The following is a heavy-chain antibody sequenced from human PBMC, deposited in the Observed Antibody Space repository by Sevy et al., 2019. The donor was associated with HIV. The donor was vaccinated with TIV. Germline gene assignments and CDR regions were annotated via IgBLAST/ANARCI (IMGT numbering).Heavy chain of an antibody. CDR3: AKEGSSSWTYYYYYYMDV. V-gene: IGHV3-30*18. CDR1: GFTFSSYG. Sequence: GGSLRLSCAASGFTFSSYGMHWVRQAPGKGLEWVAVISYDGSNKYYADSVKGRFTISRDNSKNTLYLQMNSLRAEDTAVYYCAKEGSSSWTYYYYYYMDVCGKGTTVTVSS. J-gene: IGHJ6*03. CDR2: ISYDGSNK. D-gene: IGHD6-13*01.